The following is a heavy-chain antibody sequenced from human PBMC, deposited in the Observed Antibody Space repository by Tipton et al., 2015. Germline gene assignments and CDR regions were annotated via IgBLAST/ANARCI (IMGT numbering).Heavy chain of an antibody. Sequence: TLSLTCAVSAYSISSDYYWGWIRQPPLKGLEWIGSISHSGNTYYNPSLKSRVTISIDTSKNQFSLKLTSVTAADTAVYYCARDVGMDVWGQGTTVTVSS. CDR2: ISHSGNT. J-gene: IGHJ6*02. CDR1: AYSISSDYY. CDR3: ARDVGMDV. V-gene: IGHV4-38-2*02.